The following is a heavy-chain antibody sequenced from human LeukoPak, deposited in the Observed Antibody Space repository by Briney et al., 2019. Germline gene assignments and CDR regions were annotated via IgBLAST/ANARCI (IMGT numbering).Heavy chain of an antibody. CDR2: IYHSGST. CDR1: GYSISSGYY. J-gene: IGHJ4*02. Sequence: SETLSLTCTVSGYSISSGYYWGWIRQPPGKGLEWIGSIYHSGSTYYNPSLKSRVTISVDTSKNQFSLKLSSVTAADTAVYYCAKDFRFNRLVPPYYFDYWGQGTLVTVSS. CDR3: AKDFRFNRLVPPYYFDY. V-gene: IGHV4-38-2*02. D-gene: IGHD6-19*01.